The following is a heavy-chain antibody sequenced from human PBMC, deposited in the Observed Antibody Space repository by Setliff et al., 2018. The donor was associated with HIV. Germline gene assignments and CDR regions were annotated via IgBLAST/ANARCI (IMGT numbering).Heavy chain of an antibody. J-gene: IGHJ4*02. V-gene: IGHV3-30*02. D-gene: IGHD6-19*01. CDR3: AKGASGWSPDY. Sequence: GGSLRLSCTASGFTFSSYGMYWVRRAPGKGLEWAAFIRYDGSNKYYADSVKGRFTISRDNSKNMVFLQMNSLRPEDTALYYCAKGASGWSPDYWGQGTLVTVSS. CDR1: GFTFSSYG. CDR2: IRYDGSNK.